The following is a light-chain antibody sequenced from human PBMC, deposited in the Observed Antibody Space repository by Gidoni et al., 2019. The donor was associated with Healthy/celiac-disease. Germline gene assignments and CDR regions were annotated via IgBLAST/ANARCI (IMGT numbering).Light chain of an antibody. CDR2: AAS. CDR3: QQSYSTPRT. CDR1: QSISSY. Sequence: DIQLTHSPSSLSASVGDRVTITCRAIQSISSYLNWYQQKPGKAPKLLIYAASSLQSGVPSRFSGSGSGTDFTLTISSLQPEDFATYYCQQSYSTPRTFGQGTKVEIK. V-gene: IGKV1-39*01. J-gene: IGKJ1*01.